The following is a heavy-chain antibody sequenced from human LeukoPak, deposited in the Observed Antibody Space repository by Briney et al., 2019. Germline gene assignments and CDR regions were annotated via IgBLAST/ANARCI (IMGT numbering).Heavy chain of an antibody. CDR1: GFTFSSYA. D-gene: IGHD2-15*01. CDR3: ARDGIVVVVAFDY. V-gene: IGHV3-30-3*01. Sequence: GGSLRLSCAASGFTFSSYAMHWVRQAPGKGLEWVAVISYDGSNKYYADSVKGRFTISRDNSKNTLYLQMNSLRAEDTAVYHCARDGIVVVVAFDYWGQGTLVTVSS. J-gene: IGHJ4*02. CDR2: ISYDGSNK.